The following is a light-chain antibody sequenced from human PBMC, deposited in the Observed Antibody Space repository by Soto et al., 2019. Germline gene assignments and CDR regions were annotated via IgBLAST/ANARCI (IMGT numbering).Light chain of an antibody. J-gene: IGLJ2*01. CDR1: SSNIGNNY. CDR2: RNN. Sequence: QLVLTQPPSASGTPGQRVTISCSGGSSNIGNNYVYWYQQVPGTAPKILIYRNNQRASGVPDRFSASKSGTSASLAISGLRSEDEADYYCAVWDDSLNVVFGGGTKLTVL. V-gene: IGLV1-47*01. CDR3: AVWDDSLNVV.